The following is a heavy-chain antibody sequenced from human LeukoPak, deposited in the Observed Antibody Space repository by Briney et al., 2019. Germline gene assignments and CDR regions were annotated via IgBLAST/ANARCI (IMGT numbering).Heavy chain of an antibody. CDR3: ARHEGFGNYNDYYYDIDV. CDR1: GGSISSGGYY. Sequence: PSETLSLTCTVSGGSISSGGYYWSWIRQHPGKGLEGIVYIYYSGSTYYNASLKSRVTISVDTSKNQFSLKLSSVTAADTAVYYCARHEGFGNYNDYYYDIDVWGQGTTVTVSS. CDR2: IYYSGST. J-gene: IGHJ6*02. V-gene: IGHV4-31*03. D-gene: IGHD4-11*01.